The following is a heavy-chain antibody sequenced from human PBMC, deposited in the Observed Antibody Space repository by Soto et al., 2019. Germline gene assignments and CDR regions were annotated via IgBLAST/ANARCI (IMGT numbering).Heavy chain of an antibody. CDR3: ARGVLH. Sequence: QVQLQESGPGLVKPSQTLSLTCTVSGGSISSGGYYWSWIRQHPGKGLEWIGSIYYSGSTYYNPARQVRAAGSVDTSKNRFSLELSSVTAAATAVYYCARGVLHWGQGTLVTVSS. CDR2: IYYSGST. V-gene: IGHV4-31*03. D-gene: IGHD3-16*01. CDR1: GGSISSGGYY. J-gene: IGHJ4*02.